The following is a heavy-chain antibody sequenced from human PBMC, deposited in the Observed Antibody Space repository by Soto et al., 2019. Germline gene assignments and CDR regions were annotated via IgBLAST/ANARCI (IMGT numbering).Heavy chain of an antibody. CDR2: FYPSSDYT. J-gene: IGHJ4*02. D-gene: IGHD3-10*01. CDR1: GNSFTNYW. V-gene: IGHV5-10-1*03. Sequence: EVQLVQSGAEVKKPGESLRISCKGSGNSFTNYWISWLRQMPGKGLEWSGRFYPSSDYTNYSPSFQGHVTISADKSISTAYLQWSSLKASDTAMYYCARHRSYYGSGSYPDYWGQGTLVTVSS. CDR3: ARHRSYYGSGSYPDY.